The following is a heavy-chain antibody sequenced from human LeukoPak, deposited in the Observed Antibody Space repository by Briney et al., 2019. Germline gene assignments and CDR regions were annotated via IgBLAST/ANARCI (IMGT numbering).Heavy chain of an antibody. CDR2: INHSGST. D-gene: IGHD2-21*01. J-gene: IGHJ4*02. CDR1: GGSFSSYY. V-gene: IGHV4-34*01. CDR3: ASLWCATAPCH. Sequence: SETLSLTCAVYGGSFSSYYWSWIRQPPGKGLEWIGEINHSGSTNYNPSPKSRVTISVDTSKNQFSLKLSSVTAADTAVYYCASLWCATAPCHWGQGTRVTVSS.